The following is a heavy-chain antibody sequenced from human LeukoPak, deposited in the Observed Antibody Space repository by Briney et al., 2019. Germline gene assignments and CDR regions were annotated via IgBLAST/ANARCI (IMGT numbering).Heavy chain of an antibody. Sequence: GGSLRLSCAASGFTFSSYAMHWVRQAPGKGLEWVAVISYDGSNKYYADSVKGRFTISRDNSKNTLYLQMNSLRAEDTAVYYCARDLSVAGVFEHWGQGTLVTVSS. CDR2: ISYDGSNK. CDR1: GFTFSSYA. CDR3: ARDLSVAGVFEH. J-gene: IGHJ4*02. V-gene: IGHV3-30-3*01. D-gene: IGHD6-19*01.